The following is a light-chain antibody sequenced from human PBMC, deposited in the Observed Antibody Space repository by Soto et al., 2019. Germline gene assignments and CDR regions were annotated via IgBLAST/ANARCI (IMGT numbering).Light chain of an antibody. CDR3: QQSYNTPRT. CDR2: AAS. V-gene: IGKV1-39*01. Sequence: IQMTQAPSSLPASVGDRVTITCRASQTIANYLNWYQQRPGKAPNLLISAASTLQSGVPSRFSGSGSGTDFTLTITSLQPEDFATYYCQQSYNTPRTFGQGTKVDIK. CDR1: QTIANY. J-gene: IGKJ1*01.